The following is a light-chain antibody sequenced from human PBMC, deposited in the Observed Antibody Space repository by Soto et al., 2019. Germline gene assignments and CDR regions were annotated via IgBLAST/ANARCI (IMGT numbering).Light chain of an antibody. CDR2: EAS. Sequence: QSALTQPPSVSGSPGQSVTISCTGTSTDFVTYNRVSWYQQPPGTAPKLIVYEASNRPSGVPDRFSGSKSGNTASLTISGLQAADEADYYCSLYTSENTYVFVTGTTVPAL. J-gene: IGLJ1*01. CDR3: SLYTSENTYV. V-gene: IGLV2-18*01. CDR1: STDFVTYNR.